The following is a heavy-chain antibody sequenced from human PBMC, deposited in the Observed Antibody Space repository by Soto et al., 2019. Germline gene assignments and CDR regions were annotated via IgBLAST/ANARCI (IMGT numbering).Heavy chain of an antibody. CDR2: IYYSGST. CDR3: ARHGNWNDISWFDP. D-gene: IGHD1-1*01. CDR1: GGSISSYY. J-gene: IGHJ5*02. V-gene: IGHV4-59*08. Sequence: SETLSLTCTVSGGSISSYYWSWIRQPPGKGLEWIGYIYYSGSTNYNPSLKSRVTISVDTSKNQFSLKLSSATAADTAVYYCARHGNWNDISWFDPWGQGTLVTVSS.